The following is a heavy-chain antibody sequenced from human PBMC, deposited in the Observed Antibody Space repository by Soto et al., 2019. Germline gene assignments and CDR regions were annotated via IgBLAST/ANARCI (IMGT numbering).Heavy chain of an antibody. CDR2: IWYDGSNK. CDR3: ARDVQDIVLVPAANNYYYYGMDV. J-gene: IGHJ6*02. Sequence: PGGSLRLSCAASGFTFSSYGMHWVRQAPGKGLEWVAVIWYDGSNKYYADSVKGRFTISRDNSKNTLYLQMNSLRAEDTAVYYCARDVQDIVLVPAANNYYYYGMDVWGQGTTVTVSS. CDR1: GFTFSSYG. V-gene: IGHV3-33*01. D-gene: IGHD2-2*01.